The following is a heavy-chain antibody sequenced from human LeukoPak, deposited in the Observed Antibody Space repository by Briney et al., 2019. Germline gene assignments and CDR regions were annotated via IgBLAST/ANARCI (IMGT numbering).Heavy chain of an antibody. J-gene: IGHJ5*02. CDR3: ERYHMLNRGVNWFDP. CDR2: IETSGTT. CDR1: GGSISSGRYY. D-gene: IGHD2-2*01. V-gene: IGHV4-61*02. Sequence: SETLSLTCTVSGGSISSGRYYWSWIRQPAGKGLEWVGRIETSGTTKYNPSLNSRATISVDTSKNQFSLKLNSVTAADTAVYYCERYHMLNRGVNWFDPWGQGILVTVSS.